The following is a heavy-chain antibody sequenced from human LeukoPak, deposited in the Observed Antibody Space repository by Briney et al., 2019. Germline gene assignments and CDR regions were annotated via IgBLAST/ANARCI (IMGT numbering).Heavy chain of an antibody. V-gene: IGHV3-21*01. CDR2: ISGSSAHI. J-gene: IGHJ4*02. D-gene: IGHD6-13*01. Sequence: GGSLRLSCAASGFTFSSYAMSWVRQPPGKGLEWVSSISGSSAHIYYADSLKGRFTVSRDNAMNSLFLHMTNLGAEDTAIYYCARVGGAAGTAAAGFDIWGQGSLVTVSS. CDR3: ARVGGAAGTAAAGFDI. CDR1: GFTFSSYA.